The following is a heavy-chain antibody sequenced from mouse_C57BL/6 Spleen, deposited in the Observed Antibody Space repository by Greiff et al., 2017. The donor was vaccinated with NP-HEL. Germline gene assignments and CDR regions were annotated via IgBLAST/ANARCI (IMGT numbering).Heavy chain of an antibody. Sequence: VQLQQSGAELVRPGASVKLSCTASGFNIKDDYMHWVKQRPEQGLEWIGWIDPENGDTEYASKFQGKATITADTSSNTAYLQLSSLTSEDTAVYYCTTRRDILLRAGWGTGTTGTVSS. CDR1: GFNIKDDY. J-gene: IGHJ1*03. CDR3: TTRRDILLRAG. V-gene: IGHV14-4*01. D-gene: IGHD1-1*01. CDR2: IDPENGDT.